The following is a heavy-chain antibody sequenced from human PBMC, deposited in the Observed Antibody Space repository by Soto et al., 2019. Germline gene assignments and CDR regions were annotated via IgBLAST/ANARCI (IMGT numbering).Heavy chain of an antibody. CDR3: ANGPTSASGCYYRDV. J-gene: IGHJ6*03. CDR1: GFTLSTYD. D-gene: IGHD3-10*01. V-gene: IGHV3-13*01. CDR2: LSYAGDT. Sequence: EVQLVESGGGLVQPGGSLRLSCAASGFTLSTYDMHWVRQATGKGLEWVAALSYAGDTYYPGSVKGRFTVSREDAKSSLYIQMKRLTAGDTAVYYCANGPTSASGCYYRDVWGKGTTVTVSS.